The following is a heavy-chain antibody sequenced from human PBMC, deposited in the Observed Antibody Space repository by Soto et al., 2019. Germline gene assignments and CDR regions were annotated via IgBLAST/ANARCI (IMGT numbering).Heavy chain of an antibody. J-gene: IGHJ4*02. CDR1: GFTFSSYA. CDR2: ISGSGGST. CDR3: AKLSDMYVVVINCAY. D-gene: IGHD3-22*01. Sequence: EVPLLESGGGLVQPGGSLRLSCAASGFTFSSYAMSWVRQAPGTALEWVSAISGSGGSTYYADSVKGRFTISRDNSKNTLYLQMNSLRAEDTAVYYCAKLSDMYVVVINCAYWGQGTLVTVA. V-gene: IGHV3-23*01.